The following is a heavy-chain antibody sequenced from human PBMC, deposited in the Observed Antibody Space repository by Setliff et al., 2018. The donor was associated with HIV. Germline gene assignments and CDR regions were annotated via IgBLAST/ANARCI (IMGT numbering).Heavy chain of an antibody. CDR2: INPNSGGT. CDR3: ARSGYSSSWYLDYYYYYGMDV. Sequence: ASVKVSCKASGNTFTGYYMHWVRQAPGQGLEWMGWINPNSGGTNYAQKFQGRVTMTRDTSISTAYMELSRLRSDDTAVYYCARSGYSSSWYLDYYYYYGMDVWGQGTTVTVSS. J-gene: IGHJ6*02. D-gene: IGHD6-13*01. V-gene: IGHV1-2*02. CDR1: GNTFTGYY.